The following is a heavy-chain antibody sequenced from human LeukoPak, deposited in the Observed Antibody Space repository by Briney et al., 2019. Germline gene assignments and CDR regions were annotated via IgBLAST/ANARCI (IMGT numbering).Heavy chain of an antibody. CDR1: GITFSSYW. V-gene: IGHV3-74*01. D-gene: IGHD2-15*01. CDR2: INTQDTYT. CDR3: VIDLGDYNDF. J-gene: IGHJ4*02. Sequence: QPGGSLRLSCAVSGITFSSYWMHWVRQAPGRGLLWVSRINTQDTYTNYADSVKGRFTISRDNAKNTLYLQMSSLRADDTAVYYCVIDLGDYNDFWGQGTLVSVSS.